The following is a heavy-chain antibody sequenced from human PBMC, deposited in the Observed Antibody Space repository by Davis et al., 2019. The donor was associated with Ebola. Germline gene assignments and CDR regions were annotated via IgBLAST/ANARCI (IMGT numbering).Heavy chain of an antibody. V-gene: IGHV4-39*01. CDR3: AGEGIVATIIGY. J-gene: IGHJ4*02. Sequence: SETLSLTCNVSGGSITSYYWGWIRQPPGKGLEWIGSIYYSGSTYYNPSLKSRVTISVDTSKNQFSLKLSSVTAADTAVYYCAGEGIVATIIGYWGQGTLVTVSS. CDR1: GGSITSYY. D-gene: IGHD5-12*01. CDR2: IYYSGST.